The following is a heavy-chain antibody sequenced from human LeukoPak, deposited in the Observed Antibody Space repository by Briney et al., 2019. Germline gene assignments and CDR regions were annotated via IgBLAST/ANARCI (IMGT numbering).Heavy chain of an antibody. D-gene: IGHD6-19*01. CDR3: VAGTHYFDY. J-gene: IGHJ4*02. V-gene: IGHV3-30*03. Sequence: GGSLRLSCAASGFTFSSYGMHWVRQAPGKGLEWVAVISYDGSNKYYADSVKGRFTISRDNSKNTLYLQMNSLRAEDTAVYIAVAGTHYFDYWGQGTLVTVSS. CDR2: ISYDGSNK. CDR1: GFTFSSYG.